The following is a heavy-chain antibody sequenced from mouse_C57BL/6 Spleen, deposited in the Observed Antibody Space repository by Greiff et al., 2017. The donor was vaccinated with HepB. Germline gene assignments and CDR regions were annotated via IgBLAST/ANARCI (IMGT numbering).Heavy chain of an antibody. CDR3: ARHESGKRAFAY. Sequence: QVQLKESGAELVQPGASVKLSCNASGYTFTEYTIHWVKQRSGQGLEWIGWFYPGSGSIKYNEKFKDKATLTADKSSSTVDMVLSRLTSEDSAVYFCARHESGKRAFAYWGQGTLVTVSA. CDR1: GYTFTEYT. V-gene: IGHV1-62-2*01. D-gene: IGHD2-1*01. CDR2: FYPGSGSI. J-gene: IGHJ3*01.